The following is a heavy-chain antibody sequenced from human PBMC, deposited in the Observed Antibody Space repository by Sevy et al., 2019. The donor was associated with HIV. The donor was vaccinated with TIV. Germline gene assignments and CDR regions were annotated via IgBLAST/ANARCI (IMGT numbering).Heavy chain of an antibody. CDR1: GGSIRNGHW. J-gene: IGHJ4*02. Sequence: SETLSLTCAVSGGSIRNGHWWNWVRQPPGKGLEWIGEIYHTGSTNYNPSLKSRVTISLDKSMNQFSLIVTSVAAADTAVYYCARDGSYYDNSHFYPLDVWGQGTLVTVSS. CDR3: ARDGSYYDNSHFYPLDV. D-gene: IGHD3-22*01. V-gene: IGHV4-4*02. CDR2: IYHTGST.